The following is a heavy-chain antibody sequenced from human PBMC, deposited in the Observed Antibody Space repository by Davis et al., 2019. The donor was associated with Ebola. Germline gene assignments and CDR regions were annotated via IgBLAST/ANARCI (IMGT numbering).Heavy chain of an antibody. CDR3: AKELDGITIFGAPLDY. CDR2: IWYDGSNK. CDR1: GFTFSSYG. J-gene: IGHJ4*02. V-gene: IGHV3-30*02. Sequence: GGSLRLSCAASGFTFSSYGMHWVRQAPGKGLEWVAVIWYDGSNKYYADSVKGRFTISRDNSKNTLYLQMNSLRAEDTAVYYCAKELDGITIFGAPLDYWGQGTLVTVSS. D-gene: IGHD3-3*01.